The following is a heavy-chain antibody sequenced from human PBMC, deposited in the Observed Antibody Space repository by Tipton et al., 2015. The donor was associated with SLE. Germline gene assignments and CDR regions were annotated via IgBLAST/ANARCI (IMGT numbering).Heavy chain of an antibody. V-gene: IGHV4-59*12. CDR1: GGSISSYY. J-gene: IGHJ6*02. Sequence: TLSLTCTVSGGSISSYYWSWIRQPPGKGLEWIGYIYYSGSTNYNPSLKSRVTISVDTSKNQFSLKLSSVTAADTAVYYCARERYSSTWDDPSYYFYGMDVWGQGTTVTVSS. CDR3: ARERYSSTWDDPSYYFYGMDV. CDR2: IYYSGST. D-gene: IGHD6-13*01.